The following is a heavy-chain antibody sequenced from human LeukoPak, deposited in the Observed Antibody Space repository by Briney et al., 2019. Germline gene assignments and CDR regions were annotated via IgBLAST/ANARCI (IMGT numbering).Heavy chain of an antibody. V-gene: IGHV3-7*01. J-gene: IGHJ6*02. CDR3: ARDPYSSGWPSYYYYGMDV. CDR1: GFTFSSYA. D-gene: IGHD6-19*01. CDR2: IKQDGSEK. Sequence: GGSLRPSCAASGFTFSSYAMSWVRQAPGKGLEWVANIKQDGSEKYYVDSVKGRFTISRDNAKNSLYLQMNSLRAEDTAVYYCARDPYSSGWPSYYYYGMDVWGQGTTVTVSS.